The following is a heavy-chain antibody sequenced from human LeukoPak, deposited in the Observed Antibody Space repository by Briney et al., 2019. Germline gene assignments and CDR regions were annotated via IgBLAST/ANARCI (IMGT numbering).Heavy chain of an antibody. D-gene: IGHD3-16*01. V-gene: IGHV4-59*08. J-gene: IGHJ4*02. Sequence: SETLSLTCSVSGGSISSYYWSWIRQPPGKGLEWIGYIYYSGSTNYNPSLKSRVTISVDTSKNQFSLKLRSVTAADTAVYYCARHRAPAGAWGSYLTKEYYFDYWGQGTLVTVSS. CDR1: GGSISSYY. CDR3: ARHRAPAGAWGSYLTKEYYFDY. CDR2: IYYSGST.